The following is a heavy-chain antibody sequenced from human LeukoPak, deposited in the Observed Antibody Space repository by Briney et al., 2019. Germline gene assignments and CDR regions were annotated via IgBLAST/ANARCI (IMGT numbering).Heavy chain of an antibody. CDR1: GFAFSSYA. D-gene: IGHD6-13*01. CDR2: ISGSGGST. J-gene: IGHJ6*02. CDR3: AKVGIAAAGNYGMDV. Sequence: GGSLRLSCAASGFAFSSYAMSWVRQAPGKGLEWVPAISGSGGSTYYADSVKGRFTISRDNSKNTLYLQMNSLRAEDTAVYYCAKVGIAAAGNYGMDVWGQGTTVTVSS. V-gene: IGHV3-23*01.